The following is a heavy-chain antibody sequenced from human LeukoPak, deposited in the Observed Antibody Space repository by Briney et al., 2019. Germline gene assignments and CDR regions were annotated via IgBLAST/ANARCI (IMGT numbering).Heavy chain of an antibody. V-gene: IGHV4-59*08. J-gene: IGHJ6*02. D-gene: IGHD3-10*01. Sequence: SETLSLTCTVSGGSISSYYWSWIRQPPGKGLEWIGYIYYSGSTNYNPSPKSRVIISVDTSKNQFSLKVSSVTAADTAVYYCARHGRGYYNGMDVWGQGTTVTVSS. CDR3: ARHGRGYYNGMDV. CDR1: GGSISSYY. CDR2: IYYSGST.